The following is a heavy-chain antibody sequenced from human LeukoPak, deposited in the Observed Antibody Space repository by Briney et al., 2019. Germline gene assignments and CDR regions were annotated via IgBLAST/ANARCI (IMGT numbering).Heavy chain of an antibody. V-gene: IGHV3-21*01. CDR1: GFTFSSYS. Sequence: GGSLRLSCAASGFTFSSYSMNWVRQAPGKGLEWVSSISSSSSYIYYADSVKGRFTISRDNAKNSLYLQMNSLRAEDTAVYYCARDRLLGSSSWYSIGQSPLGYWGQGTLVTVSS. D-gene: IGHD6-13*01. J-gene: IGHJ4*02. CDR2: ISSSSSYI. CDR3: ARDRLLGSSSWYSIGQSPLGY.